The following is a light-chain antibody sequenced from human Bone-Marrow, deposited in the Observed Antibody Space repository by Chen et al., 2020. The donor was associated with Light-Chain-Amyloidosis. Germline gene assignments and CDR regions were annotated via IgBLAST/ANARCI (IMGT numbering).Light chain of an antibody. V-gene: IGLV3-21*02. CDR1: TIGPTS. CDR2: DDS. Sequence: SYVLTHPSSWSVPPGQTATIPCGGNTIGPTSVNWYQQTPGQAPLLVVYDDSDRPSGIPERLSGSNSGNTATLTISRVEAGDEADYYCQVWDRSSDRPVFGGGTKLTVL. J-gene: IGLJ3*02. CDR3: QVWDRSSDRPV.